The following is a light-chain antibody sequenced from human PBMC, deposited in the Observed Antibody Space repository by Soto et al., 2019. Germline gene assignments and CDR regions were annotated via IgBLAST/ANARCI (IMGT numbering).Light chain of an antibody. CDR3: KQYVRSQWT. V-gene: IGKV3-20*01. Sequence: EILLTQSTGTLSLSPGARATSSCMAIQSVSSSYLAWYQQKPGQATRLLMYGASIRASGIQDRFSGSGSGTDFTLTISRLEPEDFAVYYCKQYVRSQWTFGTGNKVDIK. J-gene: IGKJ1*01. CDR2: GAS. CDR1: QSVSSSY.